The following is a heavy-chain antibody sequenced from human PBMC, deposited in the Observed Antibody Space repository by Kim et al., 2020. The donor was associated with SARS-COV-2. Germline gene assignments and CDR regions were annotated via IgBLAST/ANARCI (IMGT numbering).Heavy chain of an antibody. Sequence: GSLRLSCTASGFTFTNYAIHWVRQAPGKGLEWVAVLSYDGSNEYYADSVKGRFTISRDTSKNTLYLEMNSLRPEDTAVYYCARGHSSSWRNFDYWGQGTLVTVSS. CDR1: GFTFTNYA. CDR2: LSYDGSNE. CDR3: ARGHSSSWRNFDY. V-gene: IGHV3-30-3*01. J-gene: IGHJ4*02. D-gene: IGHD6-13*01.